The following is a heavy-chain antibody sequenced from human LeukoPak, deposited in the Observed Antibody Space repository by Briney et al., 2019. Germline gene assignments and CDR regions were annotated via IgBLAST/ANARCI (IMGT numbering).Heavy chain of an antibody. V-gene: IGHV3-30*04. CDR3: AKRITYYYGSGYGMDV. CDR1: GFTFSSYA. CDR2: ISYDGSNK. D-gene: IGHD3-10*01. Sequence: GGSLRLSCVASGFTFSSYAMHWVRQAPGKGLEWVAVISYDGSNKYYADPVKGRFTISRDNSKNTLYLQMNSLRAEDTAVYYCAKRITYYYGSGYGMDVWGKGTTVTVSS. J-gene: IGHJ6*04.